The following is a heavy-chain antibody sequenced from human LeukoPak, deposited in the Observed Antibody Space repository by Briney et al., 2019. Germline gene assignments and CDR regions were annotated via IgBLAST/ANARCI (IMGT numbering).Heavy chain of an antibody. J-gene: IGHJ3*02. CDR2: INPSGGST. D-gene: IGHD4-17*01. V-gene: IGHV1-46*01. CDR1: GYTFTSYY. CDR3: ARGLLRHHAFDI. Sequence: RASVKVSCKASGYTFTSYYMHWVRQAPGQGLEWMGIINPSGGSTSYAQKFQGRVTMTRNTSISTAYMELSSLRSEDTAVYYCARGLLRHHAFDIWGQGTMVTVSS.